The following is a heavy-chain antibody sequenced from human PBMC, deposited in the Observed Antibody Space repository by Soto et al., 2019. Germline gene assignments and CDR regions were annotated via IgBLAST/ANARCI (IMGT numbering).Heavy chain of an antibody. CDR2: ISYTGST. J-gene: IGHJ4*02. CDR1: GGSIRNHH. CDR3: NKDTNAYNFYY. Sequence: SETLSLTCKVSGGSIRNHHWSWVRQPPGKGLEWIGFISYTGSTNYNPSLNSRVTISVDTSKNQFSLKLTSVTAADTAVYFCNKDTNAYNFYYWGQGALVTVSS. V-gene: IGHV4-59*11. D-gene: IGHD2-8*01.